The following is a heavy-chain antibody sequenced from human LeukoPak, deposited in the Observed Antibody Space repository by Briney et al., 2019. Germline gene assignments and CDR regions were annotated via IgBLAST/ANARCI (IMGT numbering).Heavy chain of an antibody. CDR3: AAAALGRFGEFFYAFDI. J-gene: IGHJ3*02. CDR1: GYTFTGYY. CDR2: INPNSGGT. V-gene: IGHV1-2*02. Sequence: VASVKVSCKASGYTFTGYYMHWVRQAPGQGLEWMGWINPNSGGTNYAQKFQGRVTMTRDTSISTAYMELSRLRSDDTAVYYCAAAALGRFGEFFYAFDIWGQGTMVTVSS. D-gene: IGHD3-10*01.